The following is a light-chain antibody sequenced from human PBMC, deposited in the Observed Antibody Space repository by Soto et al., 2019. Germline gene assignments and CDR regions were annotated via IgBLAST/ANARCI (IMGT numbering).Light chain of an antibody. J-gene: IGLJ2*01. CDR1: SSDVGDYNY. V-gene: IGLV2-14*01. CDR3: SSYSSSTLVV. Sequence: QSALTQPASVSGSPGQSITISCTGTSSDVGDYNYVSWYQQHPGKAPKLMIYDVSNRPSGVSNRFSGSKSGNTASLTISGLQAEDEADYYCSSYSSSTLVVFGGGTKLTVL. CDR2: DVS.